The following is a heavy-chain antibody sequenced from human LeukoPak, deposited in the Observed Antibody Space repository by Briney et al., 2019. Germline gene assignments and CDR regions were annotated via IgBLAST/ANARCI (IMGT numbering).Heavy chain of an antibody. Sequence: SETLSLTCTVSGGSTSSSSYYWGRIRQPPGKGLEWIGSIYYSGSTYYNPSLKSRVTISVDTSKNQFSLKLSSVTAADTAVYYCARRKYYYDSSGYGDAFDIWGQGTMVTVSS. D-gene: IGHD3-22*01. CDR3: ARRKYYYDSSGYGDAFDI. V-gene: IGHV4-39*01. J-gene: IGHJ3*02. CDR1: GGSTSSSSYY. CDR2: IYYSGST.